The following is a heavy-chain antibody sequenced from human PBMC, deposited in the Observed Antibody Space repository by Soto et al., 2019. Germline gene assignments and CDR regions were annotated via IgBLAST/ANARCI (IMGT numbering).Heavy chain of an antibody. CDR1: GGSFGSFV. Sequence: QVQLVQSGAEVKKPGSSVKVSCKASGGSFGSFVITWVRQAPGQGREWVGGIIPLSGTTNYAQKFQGRLTSTAAESTNTAYMELTSLRSDDTAVYYCAREGVGGAWFDPWGQGTPVTVSS. CDR2: IIPLSGTT. D-gene: IGHD3-16*01. V-gene: IGHV1-69*01. J-gene: IGHJ5*02. CDR3: AREGVGGAWFDP.